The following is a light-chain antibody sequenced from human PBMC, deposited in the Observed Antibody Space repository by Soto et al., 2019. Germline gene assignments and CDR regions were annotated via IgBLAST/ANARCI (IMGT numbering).Light chain of an antibody. CDR1: QSISSN. CDR3: QQYNNWPRT. CDR2: GAS. J-gene: IGKJ1*01. Sequence: EIVMTQSPATLSVSPGERATLSCRASQSISSNLAWYQQKPGQAPRLLIYGASTRATGIPARFSGSGSGTEFTLTVSSLQSEDLAVYSCQQYNNWPRTFGQGTKVDIK. V-gene: IGKV3-15*01.